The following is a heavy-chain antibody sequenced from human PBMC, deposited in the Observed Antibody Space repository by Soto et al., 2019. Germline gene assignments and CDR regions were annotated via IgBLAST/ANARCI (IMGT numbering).Heavy chain of an antibody. D-gene: IGHD2-2*01. CDR2: ISGSGGST. J-gene: IGHJ4*02. Sequence: EVQLLESGGGLVQPGGSLRLSCAASGFTFSSYAMSWVRQAPGKGLEWVSAISGSGGSTYYADSVKGRFTISRDNSKNTLYLQMNSLRAEDTAVYYCGKAPLYCSSTSCYQGGYYFDYWGQGTLVTVSS. CDR3: GKAPLYCSSTSCYQGGYYFDY. CDR1: GFTFSSYA. V-gene: IGHV3-23*01.